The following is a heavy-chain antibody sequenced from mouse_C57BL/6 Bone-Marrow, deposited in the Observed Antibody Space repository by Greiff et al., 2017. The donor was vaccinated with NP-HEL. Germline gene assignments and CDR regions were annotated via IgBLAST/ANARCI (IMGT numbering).Heavy chain of an antibody. V-gene: IGHV1-54*01. D-gene: IGHD2-5*01. Sequence: SGAELVRPGTSVKVSCKASGYAFTNYLIEWVKQRPGQGLEWIGVINPGSGGTNYNEKFKGKATLTADKSSSTAYMQLSSLTSEDSAVYFCAREDSNYVYFDYWGQGTTLTVSS. CDR1: GYAFTNYL. CDR2: INPGSGGT. J-gene: IGHJ2*01. CDR3: AREDSNYVYFDY.